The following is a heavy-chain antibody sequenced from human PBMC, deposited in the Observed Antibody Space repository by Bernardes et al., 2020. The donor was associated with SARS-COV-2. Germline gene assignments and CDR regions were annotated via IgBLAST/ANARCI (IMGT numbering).Heavy chain of an antibody. CDR2: VYYSGST. V-gene: IGHV4-59*01. Sequence: SETLSLTCTVSGGSIFNYYWSWIRQPPGKGLEWIGYVYYSGSTNCNPSLKSRLTISVDTSKNQFSLKLSSVTAADTAIYYCASLTYSSGCSLDYWGQGTLVTVSS. D-gene: IGHD6-19*01. CDR1: GGSIFNYY. CDR3: ASLTYSSGCSLDY. J-gene: IGHJ4*02.